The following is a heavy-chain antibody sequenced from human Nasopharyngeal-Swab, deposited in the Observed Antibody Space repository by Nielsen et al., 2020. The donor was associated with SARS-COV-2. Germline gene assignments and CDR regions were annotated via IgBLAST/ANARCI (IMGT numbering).Heavy chain of an antibody. J-gene: IGHJ6*03. D-gene: IGHD2-2*01. CDR2: ISYDGDNK. Sequence: GESLKISCAASGFTFSSHAMHWVRQAPGKGLEWVALISYDGDNKYYTDSVKGRFSISRENSKNTLYLQMNSLRADDTALYYCARDCGSTCRYSYYYMDVWGKGTTVTVSS. CDR1: GFTFSSHA. CDR3: ARDCGSTCRYSYYYMDV. V-gene: IGHV3-30-3*01.